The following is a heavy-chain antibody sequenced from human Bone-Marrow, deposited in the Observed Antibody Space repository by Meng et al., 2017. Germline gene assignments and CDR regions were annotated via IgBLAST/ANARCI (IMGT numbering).Heavy chain of an antibody. Sequence: GSLRLSCTVSGYPIINGYNWGWIRQPPGKGLEWIGSIHHSGRTFSNASLKSRVTISVDTSKNQFSLKLGSVTAADTAIYYCARLTLGYYHDSSGHPDYFDYWGRGRLVTVSS. V-gene: IGHV4-38-2*02. CDR3: ARLTLGYYHDSSGHPDYFDY. J-gene: IGHJ4*02. D-gene: IGHD3-22*01. CDR2: IHHSGRT. CDR1: GYPIINGYN.